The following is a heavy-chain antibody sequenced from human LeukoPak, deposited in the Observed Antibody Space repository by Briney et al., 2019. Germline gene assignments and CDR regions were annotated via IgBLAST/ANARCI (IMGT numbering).Heavy chain of an antibody. D-gene: IGHD6-19*01. CDR3: ARRSTVAGRGRFDP. Sequence: SETLSLTCTVSGGSIRSSSYYWGWIRQPPGKGLEWLGSVHYSGSTYDNPSLKSRVTISVDTSKNQFSLKLISVTAADTAVYYCARRSTVAGRGRFDPWGQGTLVTVSS. CDR1: GGSIRSSSYY. J-gene: IGHJ5*02. V-gene: IGHV4-39*01. CDR2: VHYSGST.